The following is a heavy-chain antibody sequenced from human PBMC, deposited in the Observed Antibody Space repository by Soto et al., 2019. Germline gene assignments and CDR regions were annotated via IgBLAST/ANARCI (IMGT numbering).Heavy chain of an antibody. V-gene: IGHV1-18*01. CDR2: ISLYSDGT. D-gene: IGHD2-2*01. Sequence: ASVKVSCKTSGYTFSNYCITWVLQAPGQPLEWLGWISLYSDGTNYAQKFQGRVSMTTDTSTTTAYMELRSLRSDDTAVYYCARVVPGAEAWFGPWGQGTLVTVSS. J-gene: IGHJ5*02. CDR1: GYTFSNYC. CDR3: ARVVPGAEAWFGP.